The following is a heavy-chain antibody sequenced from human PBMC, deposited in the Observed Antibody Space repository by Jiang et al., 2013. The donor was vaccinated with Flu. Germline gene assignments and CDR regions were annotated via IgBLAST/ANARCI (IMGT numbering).Heavy chain of an antibody. CDR1: GGSISSSSYY. J-gene: IGHJ4*02. Sequence: GLVKPSETLSLTCTVSGGSISSSSYYWGWIRQPPGKGLEWIGSIYYSGSTYYNPSLKSRVTISVDTSKNQFSLKLSSMTAADTAVYYCARQGDIVVVVAATPDLFDYWGQGTLVTVSS. CDR3: ARQGDIVVVVAATPDLFDY. V-gene: IGHV4-39*07. D-gene: IGHD2-15*01. CDR2: IYYSGST.